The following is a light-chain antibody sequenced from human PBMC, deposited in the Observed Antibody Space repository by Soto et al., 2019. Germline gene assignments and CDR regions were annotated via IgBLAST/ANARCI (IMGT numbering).Light chain of an antibody. CDR2: SAS. J-gene: IGKJ4*01. V-gene: IGKV4-1*01. Sequence: DIVMTQSPDSLAVSLGERATINCKSSQSVSYSSNNKHYLAWYQQKAGQPPKLLIYSASIRESGDPDRFSGSGSGTDFTLTISTLQAEDVAVYYCQQCLSVPYTFGGGTKVELK. CDR3: QQCLSVPYT. CDR1: QSVSYSSNNKHY.